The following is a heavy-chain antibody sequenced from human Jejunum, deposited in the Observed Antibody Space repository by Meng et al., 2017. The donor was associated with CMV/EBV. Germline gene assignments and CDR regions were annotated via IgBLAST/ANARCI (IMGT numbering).Heavy chain of an antibody. J-gene: IGHJ5*02. V-gene: IGHV3-23*01. CDR3: ARETLLYFGAGNNWFDP. Sequence: FTFSSYAISWVRQAPGKGLEWVSAVGGRGTGTYYADSVKGRFSISRDNSKNTLYLHMSSLRAEDTAVYYCARETLLYFGAGNNWFDPWGQGTLVTVSS. CDR1: FTFSSYA. CDR2: VGGRGTGT. D-gene: IGHD3-3*01.